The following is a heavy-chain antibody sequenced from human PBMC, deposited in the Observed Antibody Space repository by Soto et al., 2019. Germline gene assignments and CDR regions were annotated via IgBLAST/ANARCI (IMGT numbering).Heavy chain of an antibody. CDR1: GFTFSTYW. V-gene: IGHV3-74*01. CDR2: INSDGTGT. J-gene: IGHJ3*02. CDR3: AGDSSGYSYDAFDI. Sequence: PGGSLRLSCAASGFTFSTYWMHWVRQAPGKGLVWVSRINSDGTGTSYADSVKGRITISRDNAKNTLYLQMNSLRSEDTAVYYCAGDSSGYSYDAFDIWGQGTMVTVSS. D-gene: IGHD3-22*01.